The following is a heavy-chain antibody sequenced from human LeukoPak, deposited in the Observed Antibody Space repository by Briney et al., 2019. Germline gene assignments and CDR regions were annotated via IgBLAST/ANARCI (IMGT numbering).Heavy chain of an antibody. CDR3: ARSGDIVVVPAAIPNWFDP. V-gene: IGHV3-7*03. D-gene: IGHD2-2*01. Sequence: PGGSLRLSCAASGFTFSSYAMSWVRQAPGKGLEWVANIKQDGSEKYYVDSVKGRFTISRDNAKNSLYLQMNSLRAEDTAVYYCARSGDIVVVPAAIPNWFDPWGQGTLVTVSS. CDR1: GFTFSSYA. J-gene: IGHJ5*02. CDR2: IKQDGSEK.